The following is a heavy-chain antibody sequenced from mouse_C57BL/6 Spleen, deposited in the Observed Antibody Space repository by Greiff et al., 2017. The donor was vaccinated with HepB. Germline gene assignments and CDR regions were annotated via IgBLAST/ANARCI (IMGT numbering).Heavy chain of an antibody. V-gene: IGHV6-3*01. CDR3: PGPITTVVSYHFDY. CDR2: IRLRSDNYAT. D-gene: IGHD1-1*01. J-gene: IGHJ2*01. Sequence: EVMLVESGGGLVQPGGSMKLSCVASGFTFSNYWMNWVRQSPEKGLEWVAQIRLRSDNYATHYAESVKGRFTISRDDSKSRVYLQMNNLRAENTGIYYCPGPITTVVSYHFDYWGQGTPLTVSS. CDR1: GFTFSNYW.